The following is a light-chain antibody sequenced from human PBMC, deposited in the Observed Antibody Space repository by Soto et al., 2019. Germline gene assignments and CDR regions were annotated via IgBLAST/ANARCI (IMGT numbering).Light chain of an antibody. CDR1: QNIS. V-gene: IGKV1-39*01. Sequence: DIQVIQSPSSLSASLGDRVTITCRASQNISWFQQKSGKAPKLLIYAAFNLQSGVPSRFKGSGSGTDFTLTISDLQPEDFGSYYCQQSYSVPPYTFGQGTRLEIK. J-gene: IGKJ2*01. CDR2: AAF. CDR3: QQSYSVPPYT.